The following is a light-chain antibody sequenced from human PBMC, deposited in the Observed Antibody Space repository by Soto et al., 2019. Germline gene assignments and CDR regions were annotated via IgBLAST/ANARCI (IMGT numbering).Light chain of an antibody. CDR3: QSLDSSRQV. CDR1: SGSIASNY. V-gene: IGLV6-57*02. J-gene: IGLJ3*02. Sequence: NFMLTQPHSVSESPGKTVTVSYTGSSGSIASNYVQWNQQRPGSAPTTVIYEDNQRPSGVPDRFSGSFDSSSKSASLTSPGLKTEDEADYYCQSLDSSRQVCGGGTKLTVL. CDR2: EDN.